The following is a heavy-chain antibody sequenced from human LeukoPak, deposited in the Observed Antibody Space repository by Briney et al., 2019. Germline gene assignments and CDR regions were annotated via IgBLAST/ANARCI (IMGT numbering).Heavy chain of an antibody. CDR1: GFTFSSYG. J-gene: IGHJ4*02. CDR2: IWYDGSNK. D-gene: IGHD3-10*01. V-gene: IGHV3-33*06. Sequence: GGSLRLSCAASGFTFSSYGMHWVRQAPGKGLEWVAVIWYDGSNKYYADSVKGRFTLSRDNSKNTLYLQTNSLRAEDTAVYYCAKSDPYGSGSYGPIDYWGQGTLVTVSS. CDR3: AKSDPYGSGSYGPIDY.